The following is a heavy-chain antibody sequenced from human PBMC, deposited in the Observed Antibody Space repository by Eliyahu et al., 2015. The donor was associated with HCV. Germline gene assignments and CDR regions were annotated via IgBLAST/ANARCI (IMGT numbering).Heavy chain of an antibody. Sequence: QVQLVQSGAEVKKPGSSVKVSCKASGGTFSSYTISWVRQAPGQGLEWMGRIIPILGIANYAQKFQGRVTITADKSTSTAYMELSSLRSEDTAVYYCASLHPTRGDAFDIWGQGTMVTVSS. D-gene: IGHD2-2*01. V-gene: IGHV1-69*02. CDR3: ASLHPTRGDAFDI. CDR1: GGTFSSYT. CDR2: IIPILGIA. J-gene: IGHJ3*02.